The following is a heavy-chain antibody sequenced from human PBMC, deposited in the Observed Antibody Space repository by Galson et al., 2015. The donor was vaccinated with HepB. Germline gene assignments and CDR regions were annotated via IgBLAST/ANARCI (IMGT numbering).Heavy chain of an antibody. CDR3: ASAEQWQLNAFDI. CDR2: IYYSGST. D-gene: IGHD6-19*01. CDR1: GASISSSSYY. J-gene: IGHJ3*02. Sequence: ETLSLTCTVSGASISSSSYYWGWIRQPPGKGLEWIGSIYYSGSTYYNPSLKSRVTISVDTSKNQFSLKLSSVTAADTAVYYCASAEQWQLNAFDIWGQGTMVTVSS. V-gene: IGHV4-39*01.